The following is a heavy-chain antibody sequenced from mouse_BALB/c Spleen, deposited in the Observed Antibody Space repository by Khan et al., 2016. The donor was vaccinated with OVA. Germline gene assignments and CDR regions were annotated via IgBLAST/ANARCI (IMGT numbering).Heavy chain of an antibody. CDR3: ARENYYGRSCYAMDY. CDR1: GYTFTSYW. CDR2: IGPGSSNA. Sequence: DLVKPGASVKLSCKASGYTFTSYWINWIKQRPGQGLEWIGRIGPGSSNAYYNDMFKDKATLTVDKSSNTAHIQLSSMSSEDCAVYFGARENYYGRSCYAMDYWGQGTSVTVSA. V-gene: IGHV1S41*01. J-gene: IGHJ4*01. D-gene: IGHD1-1*01.